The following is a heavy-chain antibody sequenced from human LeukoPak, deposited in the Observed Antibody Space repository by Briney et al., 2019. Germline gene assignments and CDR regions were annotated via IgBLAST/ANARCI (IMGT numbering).Heavy chain of an antibody. Sequence: GGSLRLSCAASGFTFRSYAMNWVRLAPGKGLEWVSSVAGRGDVTYYAGSVKGRFTISRDNSKNTLYLQMNSLKTEDTAVYYFTTDLITMVRGVIRDEKSLPIGGFDNWGQGKMVTVSS. CDR2: VAGRGDVT. CDR3: TTDLITMVRGVIRDEKSLPIGGFDN. V-gene: IGHV3-23*01. CDR1: GFTFRSYA. D-gene: IGHD3-10*01. J-gene: IGHJ3*02.